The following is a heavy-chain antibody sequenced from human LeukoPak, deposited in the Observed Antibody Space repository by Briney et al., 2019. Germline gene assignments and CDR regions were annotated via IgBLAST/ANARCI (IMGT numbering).Heavy chain of an antibody. CDR1: YTXXXXG. Sequence: YTXXXXGISWVRQAPGQGLEWMGWISAYNGNTNYAQKLRGRVTMTTDTSTSTAYMELRSLRSDDTAVYYCAREKYSSSPFDYWGQGTLVTVSS. D-gene: IGHD6-13*01. CDR2: ISAYNGNT. V-gene: IGHV1-18*01. J-gene: IGHJ4*02. CDR3: AREKYSSSPFDY.